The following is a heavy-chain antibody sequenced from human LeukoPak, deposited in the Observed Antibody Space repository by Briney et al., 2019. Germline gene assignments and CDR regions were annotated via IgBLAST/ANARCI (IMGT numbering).Heavy chain of an antibody. CDR3: ARAGAVSDYFDY. Sequence: SETLSLTCTVSGGSISSYYWSWIRQPPGKGLEWIGYIYYSGSTNYSPSLKSRVTISVDTSKNQFSLKLSSVTAADTAVYYCARAGAVSDYFDYWGQGTLVTVSS. CDR2: IYYSGST. D-gene: IGHD2-8*01. V-gene: IGHV4-59*01. J-gene: IGHJ4*02. CDR1: GGSISSYY.